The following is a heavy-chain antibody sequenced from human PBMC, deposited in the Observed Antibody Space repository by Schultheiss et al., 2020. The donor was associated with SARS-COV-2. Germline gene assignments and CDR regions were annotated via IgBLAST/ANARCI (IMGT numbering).Heavy chain of an antibody. CDR2: IYYSGST. CDR1: GGSMRGYY. D-gene: IGHD6-6*01. CDR3: ARDRGIAARPTRKWFDP. V-gene: IGHV4-59*12. J-gene: IGHJ5*02. Sequence: SETLSLTCTVSGGSMRGYYWNWIRQPPGKGLEWIEYIYYSGSTNYNPSLKSRVTISVDTSKNQFSLKLSSVTAADTAVYYCARDRGIAARPTRKWFDPWGQGTLVTVSS.